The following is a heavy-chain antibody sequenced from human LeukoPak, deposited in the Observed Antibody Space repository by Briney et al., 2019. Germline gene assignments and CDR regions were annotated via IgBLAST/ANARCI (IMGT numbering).Heavy chain of an antibody. CDR3: AREQTYYDILTGYYGADDAFDI. CDR2: INPNSGDT. D-gene: IGHD3-9*01. J-gene: IGHJ3*02. V-gene: IGHV1-2*02. CDR1: GYTFSDYY. Sequence: ASVKVSCKASGYTFSDYYLHWVRQAPGQGLEWMGWINPNSGDTKYAQKFQGRVTMTRDTSISTAYMELSRLRSDDTAVYYCAREQTYYDILTGYYGADDAFDIWGQGTMVTVSS.